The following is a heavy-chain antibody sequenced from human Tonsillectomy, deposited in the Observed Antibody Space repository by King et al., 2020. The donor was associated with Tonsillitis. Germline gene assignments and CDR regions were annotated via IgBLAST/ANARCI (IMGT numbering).Heavy chain of an antibody. CDR1: GFTFSDHY. V-gene: IGHV3-72*01. CDR2: IRRKPNSYTT. Sequence: EVQLVESGGGLVQPGGSLRLSRAASGFTFSDHYMDWVRQAPGKGLEWVGRIRRKPNSYTTEYAASVKGRFTISRDDSKNSLYLQMNSLRTEDTAVYYCGRKTLATHGIDNWGQGTLVTVSS. CDR3: GRKTLATHGIDN. J-gene: IGHJ4*02. D-gene: IGHD5-24*01.